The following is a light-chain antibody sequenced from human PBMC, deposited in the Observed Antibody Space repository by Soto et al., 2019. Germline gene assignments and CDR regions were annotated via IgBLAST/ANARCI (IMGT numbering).Light chain of an antibody. Sequence: QSVLTQPPSVSAAPGQKVTISCSGSSSNIGNNYVSWYQQLPGTAPKLLIYDNNKRPSGIPDRFSGSKSGTSATLGITGLQTGDEADYYCGTWDGSLSAGVFGTGTKATVL. CDR3: GTWDGSLSAGV. J-gene: IGLJ1*01. CDR2: DNN. V-gene: IGLV1-51*01. CDR1: SSNIGNNY.